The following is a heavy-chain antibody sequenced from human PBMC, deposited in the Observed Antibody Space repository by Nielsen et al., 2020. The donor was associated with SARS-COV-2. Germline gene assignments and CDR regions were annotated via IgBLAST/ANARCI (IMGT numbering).Heavy chain of an antibody. Sequence: ASVKVSCKVSGYTLTELSMHWVRQAPGKGLEWMGIINPSGGSTSYAQKFQGRVTMTRDTSTSTVYMELSSLRSEDTAVYYCARDAATSCYDYWGQGTLVTVSS. CDR3: ARDAATSCYDY. D-gene: IGHD2-2*01. CDR2: INPSGGST. CDR1: GYTLTELS. J-gene: IGHJ4*02. V-gene: IGHV1-46*01.